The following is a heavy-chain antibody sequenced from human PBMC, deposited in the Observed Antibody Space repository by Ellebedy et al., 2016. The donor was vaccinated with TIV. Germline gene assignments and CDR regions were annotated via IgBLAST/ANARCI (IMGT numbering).Heavy chain of an antibody. CDR2: FDPEDGET. CDR3: ARPLPPYSSGWRADYGMDV. V-gene: IGHV1-24*01. CDR1: GYTLTELS. D-gene: IGHD6-19*01. Sequence: ASVKVSCKVSGYTLTELSMHWVRQAPGKGLEWMGGFDPEDGETIYAQKFQGRVTITADESTSTAYMELSSLRSEDTAVYYCARPLPPYSSGWRADYGMDVWGQGTTVTVSS. J-gene: IGHJ6*02.